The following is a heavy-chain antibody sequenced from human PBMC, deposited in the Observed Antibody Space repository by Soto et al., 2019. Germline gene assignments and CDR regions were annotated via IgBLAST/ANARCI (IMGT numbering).Heavy chain of an antibody. D-gene: IGHD1-26*01. CDR2: ISYDGSNK. J-gene: IGHJ3*02. CDR3: AREDAVWYRDTFDI. Sequence: GGSLKLSCAAPGFPFNSNGLHWVPQAPGKGLEWVAVISYDGSNKYYADSVKGRFTISRDNSKNTLYPQMNSLRAEDTAVYYCAREDAVWYRDTFDIWGQGTVVTVSS. V-gene: IGHV3-30*03. CDR1: GFPFNSNG.